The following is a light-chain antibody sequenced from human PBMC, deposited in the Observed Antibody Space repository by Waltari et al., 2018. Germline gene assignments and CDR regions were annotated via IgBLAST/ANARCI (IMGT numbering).Light chain of an antibody. Sequence: DIQMTQSPSSLSASVGDRVTITCRASQSISSYLNWYQQKPGKAPKLLIYAASSLQSAVPSRFSGSGSGTDFTLTISSLQPEDFATYYCQQSYSTPRYTFGQGTKLEIK. CDR1: QSISSY. CDR3: QQSYSTPRYT. J-gene: IGKJ2*01. V-gene: IGKV1-39*01. CDR2: AAS.